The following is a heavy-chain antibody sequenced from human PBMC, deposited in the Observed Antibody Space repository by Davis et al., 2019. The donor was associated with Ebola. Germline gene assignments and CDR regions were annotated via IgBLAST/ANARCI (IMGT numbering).Heavy chain of an antibody. D-gene: IGHD6-6*01. J-gene: IGHJ4*02. Sequence: GESLKISCATSGFIFSTSSMNWVRQVPGTGLELVSSLELVSSISASTGYIYYAASVKGRFTISRDNAKNSLYLQMSSLRAEETAIYYCARDLSIADRPVFDSWGQGTLVTVSS. CDR3: ARDLSIADRPVFDS. CDR1: GFIFSTSS. CDR2: ISASTGYI. V-gene: IGHV3-21*01.